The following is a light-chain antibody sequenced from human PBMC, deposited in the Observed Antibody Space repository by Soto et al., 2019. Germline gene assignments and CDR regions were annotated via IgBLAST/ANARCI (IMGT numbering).Light chain of an antibody. CDR1: SSDVGNYKY. CDR3: FSYTSSGAYV. Sequence: QAARTQHASVSEAPRQSMTISFTKTSSDVGNYKYVSWYQQHPGKAAKLMIYEVSNRPSGVSNRFSGSKSGNTASLTISGLQAEDETDYYCFSYTSSGAYVFGTGTKVTVL. J-gene: IGLJ1*01. CDR2: EVS. V-gene: IGLV2-14*01.